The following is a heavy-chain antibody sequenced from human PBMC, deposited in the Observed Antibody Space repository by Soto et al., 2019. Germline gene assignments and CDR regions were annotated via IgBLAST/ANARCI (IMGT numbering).Heavy chain of an antibody. D-gene: IGHD5-18*01. J-gene: IGHJ4*02. Sequence: RLSCAASGFTFSSYGMHWVRQAPGKGLEWVAVISYDGSNKYYADSVKGRFTISRDNSKNTLNLQMNSLRTEDSAVYYCAGTYGYGGYFDYWGQGTLVTVSS. CDR1: GFTFSSYG. CDR2: ISYDGSNK. V-gene: IGHV3-30*03. CDR3: AGTYGYGGYFDY.